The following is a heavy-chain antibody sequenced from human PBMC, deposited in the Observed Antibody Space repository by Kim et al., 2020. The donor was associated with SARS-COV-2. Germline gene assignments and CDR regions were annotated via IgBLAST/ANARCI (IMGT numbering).Heavy chain of an antibody. Sequence: GRFTISRDNSKNTLYLQMNSLRAEDTAVYYCAKDLLYYDSSGYYSGGSDYWGQGTLVTVSS. D-gene: IGHD3-22*01. CDR3: AKDLLYYDSSGYYSGGSDY. J-gene: IGHJ4*02. V-gene: IGHV3-23*01.